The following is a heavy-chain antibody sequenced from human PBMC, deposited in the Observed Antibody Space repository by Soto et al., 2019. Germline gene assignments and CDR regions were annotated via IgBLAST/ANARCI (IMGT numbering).Heavy chain of an antibody. CDR1: GFTFSSYG. CDR3: AKAVSSSWYTDYYYGMDV. J-gene: IGHJ6*02. CDR2: ISYDGSNK. D-gene: IGHD6-13*01. Sequence: QVQLVESGGGVVQPGRSLRLSCAASGFTFSSYGMHWVRQAPGKGLEWVAVISYDGSNKYYADSVKGRFTISRDNSKNTLYVQMNSLIAEDTALYYCAKAVSSSWYTDYYYGMDVWGQVTTVTVSS. V-gene: IGHV3-30*18.